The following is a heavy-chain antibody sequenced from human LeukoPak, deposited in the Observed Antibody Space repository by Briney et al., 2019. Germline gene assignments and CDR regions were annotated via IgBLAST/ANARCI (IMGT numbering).Heavy chain of an antibody. CDR1: GYTFTLYY. J-gene: IGHJ6*02. D-gene: IGHD2/OR15-2a*01. CDR2: VNPSSGIT. V-gene: IGHV1-46*01. Sequence: ASVKVSCKASGYTFTLYYMHWVRQAPGQGLEWMAVVNPSSGITTYGQKFQGKVAVTRDTSTSTVYMELSSLKSQDTAVYYCARENTLITRGDFYYGMDVWGQGTTVIVSS. CDR3: ARENTLITRGDFYYGMDV.